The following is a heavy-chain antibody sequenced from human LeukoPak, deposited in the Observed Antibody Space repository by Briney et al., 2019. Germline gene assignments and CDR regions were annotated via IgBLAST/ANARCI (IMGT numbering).Heavy chain of an antibody. CDR3: ARAAGVAATPGLKYFDY. V-gene: IGHV4-38-2*02. CDR1: GYSISSGYY. CDR2: IYHSGRT. J-gene: IGHJ4*02. D-gene: IGHD2-15*01. Sequence: SETLSLTCTVSGYSISSGYYWGWIRQPPGKGLEWIGSIYHSGRTFYNPSLKSRVTISVDTSKNQFSLKLSSVTAADTAVYYCARAAGVAATPGLKYFDYWGQGTLVTVSS.